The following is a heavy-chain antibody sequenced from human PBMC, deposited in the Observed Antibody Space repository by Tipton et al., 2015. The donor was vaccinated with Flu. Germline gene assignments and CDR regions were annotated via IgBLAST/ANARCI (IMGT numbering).Heavy chain of an antibody. V-gene: IGHV3-74*01. D-gene: IGHD2/OR15-2a*01. CDR2: INSDGSST. CDR1: GFTFSGYW. CDR3: ARHPVSYGFDV. Sequence: SLRLSCAASGFTFSGYWMHWVRQAPGKGLVWVSRINSDGSSTSYADSVKGRFTISRDNAKNTLDLQMNSLKTEDTAVYYCARHPVSYGFDVWGQGTTVTVSS. J-gene: IGHJ6*02.